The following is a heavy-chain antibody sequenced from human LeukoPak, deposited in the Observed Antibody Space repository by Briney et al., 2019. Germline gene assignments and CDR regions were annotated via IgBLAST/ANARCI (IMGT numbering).Heavy chain of an antibody. V-gene: IGHV4-59*01. Sequence: PSETLSLTCTVSGGSTSSYYWSWIRQPPGKGLEWIGYIYYSGSTNYNPSLKSRVTISVDTSKNQFSLKLSSVTAADTAVYYCARAPHSSGWLIWFDPWGQGTLVTVSS. D-gene: IGHD6-19*01. CDR2: IYYSGST. J-gene: IGHJ5*02. CDR3: ARAPHSSGWLIWFDP. CDR1: GGSTSSYY.